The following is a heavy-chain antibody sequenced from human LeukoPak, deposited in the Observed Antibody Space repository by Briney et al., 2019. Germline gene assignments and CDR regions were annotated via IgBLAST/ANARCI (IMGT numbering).Heavy chain of an antibody. D-gene: IGHD3-22*01. CDR3: ARAPSPDYYDSSGYSFDY. J-gene: IGHJ4*02. CDR1: GGSISSGGYY. CDR2: IYHSGST. Sequence: SETLSLTCTVSGGSISSGGYYWSWIRQPPGTGLEWIGYIYHSGSTYYNPSLKSRVTISVDRSKNQFSLKLSSVTAADTAVYYCARAPSPDYYDSSGYSFDYWGQGTLVTVSS. V-gene: IGHV4-30-2*01.